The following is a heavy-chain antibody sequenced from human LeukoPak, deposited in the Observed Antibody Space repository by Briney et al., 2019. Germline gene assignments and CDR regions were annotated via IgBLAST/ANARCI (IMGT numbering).Heavy chain of an antibody. D-gene: IGHD1-26*01. V-gene: IGHV1-18*01. J-gene: IGHJ6*03. CDR1: GYTFTSYG. CDR3: ARGGDRGSYWTIYNYYMDV. Sequence: GASVKVSCKASGYTFTSYGISWVRQAPGQGLEWMGWISAYNGNTNYAQKLQGRVTMTTDTSTSTAYMELSSLRSDDTAVYYCARGGDRGSYWTIYNYYMDVWGKGTTVTISS. CDR2: ISAYNGNT.